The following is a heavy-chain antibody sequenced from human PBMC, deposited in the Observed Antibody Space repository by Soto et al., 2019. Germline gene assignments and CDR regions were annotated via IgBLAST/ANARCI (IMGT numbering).Heavy chain of an antibody. CDR2: IYYSGST. V-gene: IGHV4-59*01. CDR3: ARDRWGYMDV. D-gene: IGHD3-16*01. J-gene: IGHJ6*03. CDR1: GGSISSYY. Sequence: SETLSLTCTVSGGSISSYYWSWIRQPPGKGLEWIGYIYYSGSTNYNPSLKSRVTISVDTSKNQFSLKLSSVTAADTAVYYCARDRWGYMDVWGKGTTVTVSS.